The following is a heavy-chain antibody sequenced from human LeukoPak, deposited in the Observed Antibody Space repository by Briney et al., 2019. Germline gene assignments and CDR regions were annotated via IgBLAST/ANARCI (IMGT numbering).Heavy chain of an antibody. J-gene: IGHJ5*02. Sequence: GGSLRLSCAASGFTFSNYRMHWVRQAPGKGLVWVSRINSDGINTSYADSVKGRFTISRDNAKNTLNLQMNSLRAEDTAVYYCARDLGQYYDTSDNWFDPWGQGTLVTVS. D-gene: IGHD3-22*01. CDR1: GFTFSNYR. CDR2: INSDGINT. V-gene: IGHV3-74*01. CDR3: ARDLGQYYDTSDNWFDP.